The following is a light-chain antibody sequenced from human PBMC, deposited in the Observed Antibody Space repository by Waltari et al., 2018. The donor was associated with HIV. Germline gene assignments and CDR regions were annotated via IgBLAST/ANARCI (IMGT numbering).Light chain of an antibody. J-gene: IGKJ5*01. Sequence: EIVMTQSPATLSVSPGERATLSCRASQSVSSNLAWYQQKPDQAPRLLIYGASTRATGIPARFSGSGSGTDFTLTISSLQSEDFAVYYCQQYNKWPPITFGQGTRLEIK. CDR1: QSVSSN. CDR2: GAS. CDR3: QQYNKWPPIT. V-gene: IGKV3-15*01.